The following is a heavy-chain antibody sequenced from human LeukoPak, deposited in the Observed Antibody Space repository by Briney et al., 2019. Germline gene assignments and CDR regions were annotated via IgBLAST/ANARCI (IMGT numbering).Heavy chain of an antibody. CDR2: INHSGST. CDR1: GGSFCGYY. D-gene: IGHD2-15*01. J-gene: IGHJ4*02. CDR3: ARAVVVAASSFDY. V-gene: IGHV4-34*01. Sequence: SETLSLTCAVYGGSFCGYYWSWIRQPPGKGLEWIGEINHSGSTNCNPSLKSRVTISVDTSKNQFSLKLSSVTAADTAVYYCARAVVVAASSFDYWGQGTLVTVSS.